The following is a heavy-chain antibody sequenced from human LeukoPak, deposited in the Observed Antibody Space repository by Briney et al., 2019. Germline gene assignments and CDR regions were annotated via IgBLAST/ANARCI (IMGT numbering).Heavy chain of an antibody. D-gene: IGHD6-13*01. CDR2: LSSNGGST. CDR1: GFTFSSYA. Sequence: GGSLRLSCSASGFTFSSYAMHWVRQAPGKGLEYVSALSSNGGSTYYADSVKGRFTISRDNSKNTLYLQMSSLRAEDTAVYYCVKEGTPSIAAAGTPFLWPFDYWGQGTLVTVSS. J-gene: IGHJ4*02. CDR3: VKEGTPSIAAAGTPFLWPFDY. V-gene: IGHV3-64D*06.